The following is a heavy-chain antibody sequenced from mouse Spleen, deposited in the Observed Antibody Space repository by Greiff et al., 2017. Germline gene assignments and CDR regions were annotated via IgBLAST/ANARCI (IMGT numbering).Heavy chain of an antibody. CDR3: ARWGYGSSYEGAWFAY. V-gene: IGHV1-55*01. CDR2: IYPGSGST. D-gene: IGHD1-1*01. CDR1: GYTFTSYW. J-gene: IGHJ3*01. Sequence: PGAELVKPGASVKMSCKASGYTFTSYWITWVKQRPGQGLEWIGDIYPGSGSTNYNEKFKDKATLNVDKSSNTAYMQLSSLTSEDSAVYYCARWGYGSSYEGAWFAYWGQGTLVTVSA.